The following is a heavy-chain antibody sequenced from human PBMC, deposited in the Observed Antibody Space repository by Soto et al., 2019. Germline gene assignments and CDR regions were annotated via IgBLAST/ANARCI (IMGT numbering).Heavy chain of an antibody. Sequence: WDTLSLTCAVYGGSFSGYYWSWIRQPPGKGLERIGEINHSGSTNYNPSLKSRVTISVDTSKNQFSLKLSSVTAADTAVYYCARNGRNGIAEAGFFSYYYGMDVWGQRTTVIVSS. CDR3: ARNGRNGIAEAGFFSYYYGMDV. CDR1: GGSFSGYY. J-gene: IGHJ6*02. V-gene: IGHV4-34*01. D-gene: IGHD6-13*01. CDR2: INHSGST.